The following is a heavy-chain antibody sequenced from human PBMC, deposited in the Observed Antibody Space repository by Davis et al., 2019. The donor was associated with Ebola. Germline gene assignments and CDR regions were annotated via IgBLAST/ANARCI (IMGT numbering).Heavy chain of an antibody. D-gene: IGHD1-26*01. CDR2: ISYDGSNK. CDR1: GFTFSSYG. CDR3: ARDSGTFYVDS. J-gene: IGHJ5*01. V-gene: IGHV3-30*03. Sequence: GGSLRLSCAASGFTFSSYGMHWVRQAPGKGLEWVAVISYDGSNKYYADSVRGRFTISRDNAKGSLFLQMNNLRADDTAVYFCARDSGTFYVDSWGQGTLVTVSS.